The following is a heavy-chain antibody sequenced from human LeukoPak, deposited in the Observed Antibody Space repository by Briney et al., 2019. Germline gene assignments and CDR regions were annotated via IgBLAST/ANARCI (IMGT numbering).Heavy chain of an antibody. Sequence: GGSLRLSCAASGFTFSSYGMHWVRQSPGRGLEYVSAINYKGGTTYYADSVKDRFTISRDNSRNTLYLQMASLRDEDMGVYYCARVGPATAFDYWGQGTQVTVSS. CDR1: GFTFSSYG. CDR3: ARVGPATAFDY. V-gene: IGHV3-64*02. J-gene: IGHJ4*02. CDR2: INYKGGTT.